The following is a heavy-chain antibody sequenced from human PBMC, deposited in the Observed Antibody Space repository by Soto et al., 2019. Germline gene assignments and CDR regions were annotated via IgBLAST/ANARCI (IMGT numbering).Heavy chain of an antibody. J-gene: IGHJ4*02. CDR3: AKGYSSGWYLDY. Sequence: QVQLVESGGGVVQPGRSLRLSCAASGFTFSSYGMHWVCQAPGKGLEWVAVISYDGSNKYYADSVKGRFTISRDNSKNTLYLQMNSLRAEDTAVYYCAKGYSSGWYLDYWGQGTLVTVSS. V-gene: IGHV3-30*18. CDR1: GFTFSSYG. D-gene: IGHD6-19*01. CDR2: ISYDGSNK.